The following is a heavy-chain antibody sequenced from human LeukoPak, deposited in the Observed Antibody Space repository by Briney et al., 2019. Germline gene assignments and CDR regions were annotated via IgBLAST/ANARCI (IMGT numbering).Heavy chain of an antibody. CDR2: ISWNSGSI. V-gene: IGHV3-9*01. J-gene: IGHJ3*01. CDR3: AKGTTVTSAFGF. D-gene: IGHD4-17*01. Sequence: PGRSLRLSCAASGFTFDDYAMHWVRQAPGKGLEWVSGISWNSGSIGYADSVKGRFTISRDNAKNSLYQQMNSLRAEDTALYYCAKGTTVTSAFGFWGQGTMVTVSS. CDR1: GFTFDDYA.